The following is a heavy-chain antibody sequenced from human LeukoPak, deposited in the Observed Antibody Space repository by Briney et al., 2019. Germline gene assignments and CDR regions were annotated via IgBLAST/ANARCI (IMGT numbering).Heavy chain of an antibody. Sequence: SVKVSCKASGGAFNNYAISWVRQAPGLGLQWMGGIIPLIGTPNYAQKFQGRVTITAEESTNTVYMELSSLRSEDTAVYYCARDSDVAPFDSWGQGTLVTVSS. CDR1: GGAFNNYA. CDR3: ARDSDVAPFDS. J-gene: IGHJ5*01. V-gene: IGHV1-69*01. CDR2: IIPLIGTP.